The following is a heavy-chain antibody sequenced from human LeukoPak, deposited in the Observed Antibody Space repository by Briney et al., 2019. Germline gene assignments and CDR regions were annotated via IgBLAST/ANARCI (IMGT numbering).Heavy chain of an antibody. CDR2: ISPYNGNT. CDR1: GYTFTNYD. J-gene: IGHJ2*01. Sequence: ASVKVSCKASGYTFTNYDISWVRQAPGKGLECMGWISPYNGNTDSAQEFQGRITLTTDTSTSTAYMELRSLTSDDSAVYYCATGGGDWYSDLWGRGTLVTVSS. D-gene: IGHD3-10*01. CDR3: ATGGGDWYSDL. V-gene: IGHV1-18*01.